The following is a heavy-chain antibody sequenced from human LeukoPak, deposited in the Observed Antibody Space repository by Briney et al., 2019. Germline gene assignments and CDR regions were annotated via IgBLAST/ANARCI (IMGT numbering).Heavy chain of an antibody. CDR1: KFTFSNYS. Sequence: GGSLRLSCAFSKFTFSNYSVSWVRRAPGEGLEWVANIKQDGSEIYYVDSVKGRFTISRDNAGNSVYLQMNSLRAEDTAVYYCARRGVLGGYVGLWGQGTLVTVSS. V-gene: IGHV3-7*05. CDR3: ARRGVLGGYVGL. CDR2: IKQDGSEI. J-gene: IGHJ4*02. D-gene: IGHD5-12*01.